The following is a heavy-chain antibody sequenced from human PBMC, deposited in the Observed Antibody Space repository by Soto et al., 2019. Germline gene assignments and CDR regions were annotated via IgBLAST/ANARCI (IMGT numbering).Heavy chain of an antibody. CDR1: GFTFSSYS. CDR2: ISSSSSYI. Sequence: GGSLRLSCAASGFTFSSYSMNWVRQAPGKGLEWVSFISSSSSYIYYADSVKGRFTISRDNAKNSLYLQMNSLRAEDTAVYYCARCGYDSSGYPHDAFDIWGQGTMVTVSS. D-gene: IGHD3-22*01. V-gene: IGHV3-21*01. J-gene: IGHJ3*02. CDR3: ARCGYDSSGYPHDAFDI.